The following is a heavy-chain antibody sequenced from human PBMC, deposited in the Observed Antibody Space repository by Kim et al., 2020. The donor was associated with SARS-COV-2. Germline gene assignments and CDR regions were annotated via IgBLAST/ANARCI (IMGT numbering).Heavy chain of an antibody. J-gene: IGHJ4*02. Sequence: KYSQKFQGRVTITRDTSANTAYMDLRSLTFEDTAIYYCARDMNPTVYDYWGQGTLVTVSS. V-gene: IGHV1-3*01. CDR3: ARDMNPTVYDY. D-gene: IGHD4-4*01.